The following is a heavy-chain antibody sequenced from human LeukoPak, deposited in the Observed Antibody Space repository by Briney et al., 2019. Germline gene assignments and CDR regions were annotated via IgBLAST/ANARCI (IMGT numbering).Heavy chain of an antibody. J-gene: IGHJ4*02. CDR3: ARVSTIFGVPKQVDY. V-gene: IGHV1-69*01. CDR2: IIPIFGTA. D-gene: IGHD3-3*01. Sequence: GSSVKVSCKASGGTFSSYAISWVRQAPGQGLEWMGGIIPIFGTANYAQKFQGRVTTTADESTSTAYMELSSLRSEDTAVYYCARVSTIFGVPKQVDYWGQGTLVTVSS. CDR1: GGTFSSYA.